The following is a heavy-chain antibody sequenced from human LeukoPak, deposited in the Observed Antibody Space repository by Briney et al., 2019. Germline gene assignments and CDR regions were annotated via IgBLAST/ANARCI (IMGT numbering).Heavy chain of an antibody. CDR1: GYTFTSYY. CDR3: ARAPRTGEVYCRSTSCTHDAFDI. J-gene: IGHJ3*02. D-gene: IGHD2-2*01. CDR2: INPSGGST. V-gene: IGHV1-46*01. Sequence: ASVKVSCKASGYTFTSYYMHWVRQAPGQGLEWMGIINPSGGSTSYAQKFQGRVTMTRDTSTSTVYMELSSLRSEDTAVYYCARAPRTGEVYCRSTSCTHDAFDIWGQGTMVTVSS.